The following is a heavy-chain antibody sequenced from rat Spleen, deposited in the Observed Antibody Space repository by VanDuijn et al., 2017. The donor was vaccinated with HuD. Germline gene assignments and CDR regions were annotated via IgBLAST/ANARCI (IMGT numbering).Heavy chain of an antibody. CDR2: ISYDGSST. Sequence: EVQLVESGGGLVQPGRSMKLSCAASGFTFSNYDMAWVRQAPKKGLEWVATISYDGSSTNYRDSVKGRFTISRDNAKSTLYLQMNSLRSEDTATYYCARHGLGFAYWGQGTLVTVSS. J-gene: IGHJ3*01. V-gene: IGHV5-22*01. CDR1: GFTFSNYD. D-gene: IGHD1-6*01. CDR3: ARHGLGFAY.